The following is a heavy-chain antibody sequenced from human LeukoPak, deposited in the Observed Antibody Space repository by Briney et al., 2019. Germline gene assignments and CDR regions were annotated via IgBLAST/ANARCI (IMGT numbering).Heavy chain of an antibody. D-gene: IGHD3-10*01. V-gene: IGHV4-59*01. CDR2: IYNTGST. J-gene: IGHJ4*02. Sequence: SETLSLTCTVSGDSISRYYWSWIRQPPGKGLEWIGYIYNTGSTNYNPSLKSRVTISVDMSKNQISLRMSSVTAADTAVYYCARAGPVYGSGSWTWFDYWGQGTLVTVSS. CDR1: GDSISRYY. CDR3: ARAGPVYGSGSWTWFDY.